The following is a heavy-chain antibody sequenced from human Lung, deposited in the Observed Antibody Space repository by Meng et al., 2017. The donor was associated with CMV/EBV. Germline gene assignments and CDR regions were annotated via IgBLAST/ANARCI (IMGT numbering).Heavy chain of an antibody. V-gene: IGHV1-8*01. D-gene: IGHD3-3*01. Sequence: ASVKVSXKASGYTFTSYDINWVRQATGQGLEWMGWMNPNSGNTGYAQKFQGRVTMTRNTSISTAYMELSSLRSEDTAVYYCARGLWSGIKGWFDPWGQGTXVNVAS. CDR1: GYTFTSYD. J-gene: IGHJ5*02. CDR3: ARGLWSGIKGWFDP. CDR2: MNPNSGNT.